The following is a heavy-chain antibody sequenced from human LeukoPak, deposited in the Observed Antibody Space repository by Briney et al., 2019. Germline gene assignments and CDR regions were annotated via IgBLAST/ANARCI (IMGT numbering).Heavy chain of an antibody. J-gene: IGHJ4*02. CDR2: MYYSGST. D-gene: IGHD3-3*02. CDR3: ARSSTGSYFEY. Sequence: SETLSLTCSVSGGSMSRYYWSWIRQPPGEGLEWIVYMYYSGSTEYNPSLKSRVTISVDTSKNQFSLKLSSVTAADTAVYYCARSSTGSYFEYWGQGTLVTVSS. V-gene: IGHV4-59*01. CDR1: GGSMSRYY.